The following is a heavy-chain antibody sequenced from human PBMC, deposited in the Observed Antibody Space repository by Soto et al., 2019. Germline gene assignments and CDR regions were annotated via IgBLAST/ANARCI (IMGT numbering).Heavy chain of an antibody. CDR1: GFTFSSYG. CDR2: ISYDGSNK. V-gene: IGHV3-30*03. J-gene: IGHJ6*03. Sequence: LRLSCAASGFTFSSYGMHWVRQAPGKGLEWVAVISYDGSNKYYADSVKGRFTISRDNSKNTLYLQMNSLRAEDTAVYYCARDSTGYSSSWLYYYYYFMDVWGKGTTVTVSS. D-gene: IGHD6-13*01. CDR3: ARDSTGYSSSWLYYYYYFMDV.